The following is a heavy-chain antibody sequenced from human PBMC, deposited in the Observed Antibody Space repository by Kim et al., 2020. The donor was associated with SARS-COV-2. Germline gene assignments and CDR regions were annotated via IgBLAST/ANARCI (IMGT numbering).Heavy chain of an antibody. CDR3: ARDPFFVVYYFDY. CDR2: ISSSSSYI. Sequence: GGSLRLSCAASGFTFSSYSMNWVRQAPGKGLEWVSSISSSSSYIYYADSVKGRFTISRDNAKNSLYLQMNSLRAEDTAVYYCARDPFFVVYYFDYWGQGTLVTVSS. V-gene: IGHV3-21*01. D-gene: IGHD2-21*01. J-gene: IGHJ4*02. CDR1: GFTFSSYS.